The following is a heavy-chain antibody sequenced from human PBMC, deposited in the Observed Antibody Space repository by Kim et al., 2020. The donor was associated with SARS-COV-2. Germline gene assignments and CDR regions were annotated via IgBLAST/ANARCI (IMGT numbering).Heavy chain of an antibody. V-gene: IGHV3-30*04. Sequence: GGSLRLSCAASGFTFSSSAMHWVRQAPGKGLEWVAVITYDGSNKYYEDSVKGRFTISRDNSKNTLYLQMNSLRAEDTAVYYCARDRTYSGYRSGMEVWGQGTTGSVSS. CDR3: ARDRTYSGYRSGMEV. J-gene: IGHJ6*02. D-gene: IGHD6-19*01. CDR2: ITYDGSNK. CDR1: GFTFSSSA.